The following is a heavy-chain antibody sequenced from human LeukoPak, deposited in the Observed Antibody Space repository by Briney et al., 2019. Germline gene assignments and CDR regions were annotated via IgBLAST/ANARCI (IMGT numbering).Heavy chain of an antibody. V-gene: IGHV3-23*01. Sequence: GGSLRLSCAASGFTFSSYAMSWVRQAPGKGLECVSAISGSGGSTYYADSVKGRFTISRDNSKNTLYLQMNSLRAEDTAVYYCARALLLWFGELTLWGQGTLVTVSS. CDR3: ARALLLWFGELTL. D-gene: IGHD3-10*01. CDR1: GFTFSSYA. CDR2: ISGSGGST. J-gene: IGHJ4*02.